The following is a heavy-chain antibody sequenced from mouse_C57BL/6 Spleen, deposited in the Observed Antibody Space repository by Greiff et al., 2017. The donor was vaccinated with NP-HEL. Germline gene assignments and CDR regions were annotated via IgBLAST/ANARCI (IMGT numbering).Heavy chain of an antibody. CDR2: IYPGSGST. Sequence: QVQLQQPGAELVKPGASVKMSCKASGYTFTSYWITWVKQRPGQGLEWIGDIYPGSGSTNYNEKFKSKATLTVDTSSSTAYMQLSSLTSEDSAVYYCARGEVVATGDYAMDYWGQGTSVTVSS. V-gene: IGHV1-55*01. J-gene: IGHJ4*01. CDR3: ARGEVVATGDYAMDY. D-gene: IGHD1-1*01. CDR1: GYTFTSYW.